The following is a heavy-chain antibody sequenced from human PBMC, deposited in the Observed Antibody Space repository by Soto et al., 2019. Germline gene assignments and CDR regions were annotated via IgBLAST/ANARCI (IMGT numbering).Heavy chain of an antibody. CDR2: IIPIFGTA. Sequence: QVQLVQSGAEVKKPGSSVKVSCKASGGTFSSYAISWVRQAPGQGLEWMGGIIPIFGTANYAQKFQVRVTITANESTSTAYMELSSLRCEDTAVYYCAIGGASGTYYGNAFDIWGQGTMVTVSS. D-gene: IGHD1-26*01. CDR3: AIGGASGTYYGNAFDI. V-gene: IGHV1-69*12. CDR1: GGTFSSYA. J-gene: IGHJ3*02.